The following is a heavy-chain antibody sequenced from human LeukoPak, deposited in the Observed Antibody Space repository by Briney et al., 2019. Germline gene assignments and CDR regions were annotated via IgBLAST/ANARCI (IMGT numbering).Heavy chain of an antibody. CDR3: ARVGDWNDLVY. D-gene: IGHD1-1*01. Sequence: SETLSLTCTVSGGSINSYYWSWIRQPPGKGLEWIGYIYYSGSTNYNPSLKSRVTILVDTSKNQSSLKLSSVTAADTAVYYCARVGDWNDLVYWGQGILVTVSS. J-gene: IGHJ4*02. CDR2: IYYSGST. CDR1: GGSINSYY. V-gene: IGHV4-59*01.